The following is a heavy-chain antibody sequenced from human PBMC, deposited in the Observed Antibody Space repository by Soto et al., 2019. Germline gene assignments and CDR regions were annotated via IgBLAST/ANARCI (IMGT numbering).Heavy chain of an antibody. CDR1: GFTFSSYA. D-gene: IGHD3-10*01. CDR2: ISGSGGST. CDR3: AKAGGSGSYYKAYYYYGMDV. Sequence: PGGSLRLSCAASGFTFSSYAMSWVRQAPGKGLEWVSAISGSGGSTYYADSVTGRFTISRDNSKNTPYLQMNSLRAEYTAVYYCAKAGGSGSYYKAYYYYGMDVWGQGTTVTVSS. V-gene: IGHV3-23*01. J-gene: IGHJ6*02.